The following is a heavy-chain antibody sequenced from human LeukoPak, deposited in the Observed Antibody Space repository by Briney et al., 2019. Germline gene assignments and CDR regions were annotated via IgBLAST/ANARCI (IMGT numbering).Heavy chain of an antibody. CDR1: GFTFSSYA. V-gene: IGHV3-23*01. Sequence: GASLRLSCAASGFTFSSYAMSWVRQAPGKGLEWVSAISGSGGSTYYADSVKGRFTISRDNSKNTLYLQMNSLRAEGTAVYYCAKDQRMVERLGWFDPWGQGTLVTVSS. D-gene: IGHD1-1*01. CDR2: ISGSGGST. CDR3: AKDQRMVERLGWFDP. J-gene: IGHJ5*02.